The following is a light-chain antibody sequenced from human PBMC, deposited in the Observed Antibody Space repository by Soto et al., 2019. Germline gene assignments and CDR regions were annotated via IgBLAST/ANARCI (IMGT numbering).Light chain of an antibody. V-gene: IGLV2-8*01. CDR1: SSDVGGYNY. CDR2: EVS. J-gene: IGLJ2*01. Sequence: QSALTQPPSASGSPGQSVTISCTGTSSDVGGYNYVSWYQQHPGKAPKLMIYEVSKRPSGVPDRFSGSKSGNTASLTVSGLQAEDEADYYCSSYAGSNNVVFGGGTKGHRP. CDR3: SSYAGSNNVV.